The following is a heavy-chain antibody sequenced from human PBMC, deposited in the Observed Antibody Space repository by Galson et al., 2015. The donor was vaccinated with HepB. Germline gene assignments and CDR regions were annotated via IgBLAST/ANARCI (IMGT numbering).Heavy chain of an antibody. Sequence: CAISGDSVSSNSAAWNWIRQSPSRGLEWLGRTYYRSKWYNDYAVSVKSRITINPDTSKNQFSLQLNSVTPEDTAVYYCARGYIPKLLYGSGRGAFDIWSQGTMVTVSS. CDR2: TYYRSKWYN. D-gene: IGHD3-10*01. V-gene: IGHV6-1*01. CDR3: ARGYIPKLLYGSGRGAFDI. J-gene: IGHJ3*02. CDR1: GDSVSSNSAA.